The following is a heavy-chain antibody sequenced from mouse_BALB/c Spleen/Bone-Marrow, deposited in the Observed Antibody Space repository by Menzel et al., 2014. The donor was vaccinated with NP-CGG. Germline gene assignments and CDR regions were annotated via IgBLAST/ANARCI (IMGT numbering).Heavy chain of an antibody. J-gene: IGHJ4*01. CDR1: GYTFTSYW. Sequence: LQQSGSELVRPGASVKLSCKASGYTFTSYWMHWVRQRPGQGLEWIGNIYPGSGSNNYDEKFKSKATLTVDTSSSTAYMQLSRLTSEDSAVYYCTRGDLRYAMDYWGQGTSVTVSS. CDR3: TRGDLRYAMDY. V-gene: IGHV1S22*01. CDR2: IYPGSGSN. D-gene: IGHD6-1*01.